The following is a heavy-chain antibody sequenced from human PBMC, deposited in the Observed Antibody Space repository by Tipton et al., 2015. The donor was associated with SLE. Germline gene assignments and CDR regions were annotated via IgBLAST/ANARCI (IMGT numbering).Heavy chain of an antibody. CDR3: ARDSSSGFDY. Sequence: TLSLTCTVSGGSISSHYWSWIRQPPGKGLEWIGYIYYSGSTNYNPSLKSRVTISVDTSKNQFSLKLSSATAADTAVYYCARDSSSGFDYWGQGTLVTVSS. CDR1: GGSISSHY. V-gene: IGHV4-59*11. CDR2: IYYSGST. J-gene: IGHJ4*02. D-gene: IGHD6-6*01.